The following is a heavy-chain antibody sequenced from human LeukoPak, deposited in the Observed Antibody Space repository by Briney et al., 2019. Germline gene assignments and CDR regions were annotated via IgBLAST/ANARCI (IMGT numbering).Heavy chain of an antibody. J-gene: IGHJ6*02. D-gene: IGHD1-26*01. Sequence: SVKVSCKASGGTFTSYGINWVRQAPGLGLEWMARIIPVVGILNYAQRFQGRVTITADNSTSTVYMELSSLRSDDTAVYYCARGGSYYFYNGMDVWGQGTTLTVSS. CDR1: GGTFTSYG. CDR2: IIPVVGIL. V-gene: IGHV1-69*04. CDR3: ARGGSYYFYNGMDV.